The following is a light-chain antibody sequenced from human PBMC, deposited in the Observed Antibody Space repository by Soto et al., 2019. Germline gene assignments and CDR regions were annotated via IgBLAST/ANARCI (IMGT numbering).Light chain of an antibody. CDR3: QQYGSSPALT. CDR1: QSVSSSY. CDR2: GAS. J-gene: IGKJ4*01. Sequence: ESVLTQAAGTLSLYPGERATLSCRASQSVSSSYLAWYQQKPGQAPRLLIYGASSRATGIPDRFSGSGSGTDFTLTISRLEPEDFAVYYCQQYGSSPALTFGGGTKVDIK. V-gene: IGKV3-20*01.